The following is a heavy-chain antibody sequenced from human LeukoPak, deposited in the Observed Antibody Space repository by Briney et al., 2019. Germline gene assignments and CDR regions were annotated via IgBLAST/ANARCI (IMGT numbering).Heavy chain of an antibody. Sequence: PGGSLRLSCAASGFTFSSYSMNWVRQAPGKGLEWVSSISSSSSYIYYADSVKGRFTISRDNAKNSLYLQMNSLRAEDTAVYYCPRFANAWLAWDYWGQGTLVTVSS. J-gene: IGHJ4*02. CDR3: PRFANAWLAWDY. CDR2: ISSSSSYI. V-gene: IGHV3-21*01. D-gene: IGHD6-19*01. CDR1: GFTFSSYS.